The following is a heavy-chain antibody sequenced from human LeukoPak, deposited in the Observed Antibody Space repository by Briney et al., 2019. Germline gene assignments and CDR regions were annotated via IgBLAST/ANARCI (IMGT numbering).Heavy chain of an antibody. CDR1: EFTFSDAW. D-gene: IGHD6-13*01. CDR3: AKETAAAGTGYYYYYYMDV. Sequence: KPGGSLRLSCAASEFTFSDAWMSWVRQAPGKGLEWVGRIKSKRDGGTPDYAAPVKGRFTISRDDSKDTLYLQMDSLKTEDTAVYYCAKETAAAGTGYYYYYYMDVWGKGTTVTISS. CDR2: IKSKRDGGTP. J-gene: IGHJ6*03. V-gene: IGHV3-15*01.